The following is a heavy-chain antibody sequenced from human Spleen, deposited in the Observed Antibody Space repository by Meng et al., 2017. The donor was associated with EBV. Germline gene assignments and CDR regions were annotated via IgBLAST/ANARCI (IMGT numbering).Heavy chain of an antibody. CDR3: ASTTTMTSFDY. J-gene: IGHJ4*02. Sequence: PPPASVPGLGTPSQPLALPCAVSGGSISSGGHYWSWIRQPPGKGLEWIGYLYYSGSAYYNPSLKSRLTISVDTSKNQFSLKLTSVTAADTAVYYCASTTTMTSFDYWGQGTLVTVSS. CDR1: GGSISSGGHY. D-gene: IGHD4-17*01. CDR2: LYYSGSA. V-gene: IGHV4-30-4*01.